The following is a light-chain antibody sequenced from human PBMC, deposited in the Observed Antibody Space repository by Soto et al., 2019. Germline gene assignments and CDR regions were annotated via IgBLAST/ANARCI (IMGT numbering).Light chain of an antibody. CDR1: QDISNY. J-gene: IGKJ2*01. V-gene: IGKV1-33*01. Sequence: DIQMTQSPSSLYASVGDRVTITCQASQDISNYLNWYQQKPGKAPKLLIYDASNLETGVPSRFSGSGSGTDFTFTISSLQPEDIATYYWQQYDKLYTFGQGTKLEIK. CDR3: QQYDKLYT. CDR2: DAS.